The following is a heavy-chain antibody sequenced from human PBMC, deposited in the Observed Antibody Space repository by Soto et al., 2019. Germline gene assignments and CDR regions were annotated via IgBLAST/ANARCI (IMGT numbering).Heavy chain of an antibody. CDR2: INPSGGST. J-gene: IGHJ6*02. CDR1: GYTFTSYY. CDR3: ARDLRDYDILTGYKPRRAYGMDV. V-gene: IGHV1-46*01. D-gene: IGHD3-9*01. Sequence: GASVKVSCKASGYTFTSYYMHWVRQAPGQGLEWMGIINPSGGSTSYAQKFQGRVTMTRDTSTSTVYMELSSLRSEDTAVYYCARDLRDYDILTGYKPRRAYGMDVWGQGTTVTVSS.